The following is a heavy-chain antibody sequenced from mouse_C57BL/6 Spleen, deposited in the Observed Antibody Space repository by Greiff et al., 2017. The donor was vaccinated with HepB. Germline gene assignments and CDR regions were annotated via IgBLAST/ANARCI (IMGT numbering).Heavy chain of an antibody. J-gene: IGHJ1*03. Sequence: EVQGVESGGGLVKPGGSLKLSCAASGFTFSDYGMHWVRQAPEKGLEWVAYISSGSSTIYYADTVKGRFTISRDNAKNTLFLQMTSLRSEDTAMYYCARSELTGNWYFDVWGTGTTVTVSS. CDR2: ISSGSSTI. CDR3: ARSELTGNWYFDV. D-gene: IGHD4-1*01. CDR1: GFTFSDYG. V-gene: IGHV5-17*01.